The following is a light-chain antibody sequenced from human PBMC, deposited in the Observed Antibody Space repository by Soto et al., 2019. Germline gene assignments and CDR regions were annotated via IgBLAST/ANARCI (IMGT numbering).Light chain of an antibody. Sequence: IVFTQSPATLSLSPGEKATLSCRASQSVSSYLAWYQHKPGQAPRLLIFDASHRASGIPPRFSGSGSGTEFTLTISSLEPEDFGVYYCQQRSSFWPEYTFGPGTKVDSK. CDR3: QQRSSFWPEYT. J-gene: IGKJ2*01. CDR1: QSVSSY. V-gene: IGKV3-11*01. CDR2: DAS.